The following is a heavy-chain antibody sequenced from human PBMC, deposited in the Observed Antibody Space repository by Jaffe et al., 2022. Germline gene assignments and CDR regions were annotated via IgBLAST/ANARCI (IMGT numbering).Heavy chain of an antibody. CDR1: GFTFSSYW. CDR2: INSDGSST. Sequence: EVQLVESGGGLVQPGGSLRLSCAASGFTFSSYWMHWVRQAPGKGLVWVSRINSDGSSTSYADSVKGRFTISRDNAKNTLYLQMNSLRAEDTAVYYCARAPGYYYGSGITSAFDIWGQGTMVTVSS. J-gene: IGHJ3*02. D-gene: IGHD3-10*01. V-gene: IGHV3-74*01. CDR3: ARAPGYYYGSGITSAFDI.